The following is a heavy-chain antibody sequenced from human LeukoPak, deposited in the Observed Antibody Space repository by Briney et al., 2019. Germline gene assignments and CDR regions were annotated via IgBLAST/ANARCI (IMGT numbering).Heavy chain of an antibody. Sequence: SVKVSCKASRGTFSSYAISWVRQAPGQGLEWMGGIIPIFGTANCAQKFQGRVTITADKSTSIAYMELSSLRSEDTAVYYCARDSTFSAFDIWGQGTMVTVSS. CDR2: IIPIFGTA. D-gene: IGHD3-16*01. CDR3: ARDSTFSAFDI. J-gene: IGHJ3*02. V-gene: IGHV1-69*06. CDR1: RGTFSSYA.